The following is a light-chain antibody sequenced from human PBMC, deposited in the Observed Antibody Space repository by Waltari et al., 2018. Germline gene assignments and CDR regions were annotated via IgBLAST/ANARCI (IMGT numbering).Light chain of an antibody. CDR1: GSEIAIYNL. CDR3: CSYAGGTTFL. CDR2: EGD. Sequence: QSALTQPASVSGSLGQSITISCTGSGSEIAIYNLVSWYQQYPGKAPKLIIYEGDERPSGVSDRFFGSKSGNTASLTISGLQADDEAEYHCCSYAGGTTFLFGGGTKVTVL. J-gene: IGLJ2*01. V-gene: IGLV2-23*03.